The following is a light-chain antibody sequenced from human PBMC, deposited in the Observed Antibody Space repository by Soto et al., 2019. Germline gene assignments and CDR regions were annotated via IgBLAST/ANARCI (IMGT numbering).Light chain of an antibody. CDR3: RSLAGSHKLV. Sequence: QSALTQPPSASGSPGQSVTISCTGTSSDVGGYNYVSWYQQYPGKAPKLMIYEVTKRPSGVPDRFSGSKSGNTASLTVSGLQAEDEGGYYFRSLAGSHKLVFGGGDKL. CDR2: EVT. J-gene: IGLJ2*01. V-gene: IGLV2-8*01. CDR1: SSDVGGYNY.